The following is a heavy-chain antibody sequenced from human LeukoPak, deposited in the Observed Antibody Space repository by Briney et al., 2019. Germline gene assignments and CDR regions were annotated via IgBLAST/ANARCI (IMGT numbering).Heavy chain of an antibody. CDR2: INPNSGGT. Sequence: ASVKVSCKASGYTFTGYYMHWVRQAPGQGLEWMGWINPNSGGTNYAQKFQGRVTMTRDTSIGTAYMELSRLRSDDTAVYYCAREFLVDTVGTYYYYGMDVWGQGTTVTVSS. J-gene: IGHJ6*02. CDR3: AREFLVDTVGTYYYYGMDV. V-gene: IGHV1-2*02. D-gene: IGHD5-18*01. CDR1: GYTFTGYY.